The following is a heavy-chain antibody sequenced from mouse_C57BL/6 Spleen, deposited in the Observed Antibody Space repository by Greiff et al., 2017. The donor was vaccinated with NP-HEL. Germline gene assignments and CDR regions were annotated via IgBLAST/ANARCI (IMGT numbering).Heavy chain of an antibody. V-gene: IGHV5-17*01. CDR1: GFTFSDYG. Sequence: EVNVVESGGGLVKPGGSLKLSCAASGFTFSDYGMHWVRQAPEKGLEWVAYISSGSSTIYYADTVKGRFTISRDNATNTLFLQMTSLRSEDTAMYYCASPLFAYWGQGTLVTVSA. J-gene: IGHJ3*01. CDR3: ASPLFAY. CDR2: ISSGSSTI.